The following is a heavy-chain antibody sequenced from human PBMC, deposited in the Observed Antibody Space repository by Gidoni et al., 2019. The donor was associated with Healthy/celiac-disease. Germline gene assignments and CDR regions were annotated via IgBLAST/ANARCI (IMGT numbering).Heavy chain of an antibody. J-gene: IGHJ4*02. Sequence: QVQLVESGGGVVQPGRSLRLYCAASGFNFSSYGMHWVRQAPGKGLECVAVIWYDGSNKYYADSVKGRFTISRDNSKNTLYLQMNSLRAEDTAVYYCARDQSKEMATILGGFGSPFDYWGQGTLVTVSS. D-gene: IGHD5-12*01. CDR2: IWYDGSNK. CDR3: ARDQSKEMATILGGFGSPFDY. CDR1: GFNFSSYG. V-gene: IGHV3-33*01.